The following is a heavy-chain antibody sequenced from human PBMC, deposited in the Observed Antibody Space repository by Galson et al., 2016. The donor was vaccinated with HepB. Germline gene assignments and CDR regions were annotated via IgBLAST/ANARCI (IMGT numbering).Heavy chain of an antibody. D-gene: IGHD1-26*01. CDR1: GYTFTTYG. V-gene: IGHV1-3*01. CDR2: INAGNGNT. CDR3: ARGPHTRSGSYDY. J-gene: IGHJ4*02. Sequence: SVKVSCKASGYTFTTYGIHWVRQAPGQRLEWMGWINAGNGNTKYSQKFQGRVTMTRNTSISTAYMELSSLRSEDTAVYYCARGPHTRSGSYDYWGQGTLVTVSS.